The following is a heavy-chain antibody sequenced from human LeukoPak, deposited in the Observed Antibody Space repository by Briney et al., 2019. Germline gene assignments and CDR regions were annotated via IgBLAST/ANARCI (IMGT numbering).Heavy chain of an antibody. V-gene: IGHV3-23*01. CDR3: AKEGVVPAAISDYYYYYYGMDV. CDR2: ISGSGGST. J-gene: IGHJ6*02. CDR1: GFTFSSYA. D-gene: IGHD2-2*02. Sequence: PGAPLRLSCAASGFTFSSYAMSWVRQAPGKGLEWVSAISGSGGSTYYADSVKGRFTISRDNSKNTLYLQMNSLRAEDTAVYYCAKEGVVPAAISDYYYYYYGMDVWGQGTTVTVSS.